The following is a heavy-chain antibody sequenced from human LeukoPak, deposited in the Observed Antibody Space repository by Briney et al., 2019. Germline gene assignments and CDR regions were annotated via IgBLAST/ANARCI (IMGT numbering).Heavy chain of an antibody. J-gene: IGHJ4*02. D-gene: IGHD2-15*01. CDR1: GYTFTGYY. CDR3: ARDQFLLGFCSGGRGCRRAYYFDY. V-gene: IGHV1-2*02. Sequence: GASVKVSCKASGYTFTGYYMHWVRQAPGQGLEWMGWINPNSGGTNYAQKLQGRVTMTTDTSTSTAYMELRSLTSDDTAVYYCARDQFLLGFCSGGRGCRRAYYFDYWGQGTLVTVSS. CDR2: INPNSGGT.